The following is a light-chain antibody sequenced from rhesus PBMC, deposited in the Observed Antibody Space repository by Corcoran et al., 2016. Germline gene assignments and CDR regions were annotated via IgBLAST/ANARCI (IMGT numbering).Light chain of an antibody. CDR1: QSISSW. V-gene: IGKV1-22*01. J-gene: IGKJ2*01. Sequence: DIQMTQSPSSLSASVGDTVTITCRASQSISSWLAWFQQKPGKASKLLIYKASTLQSGVPARFSGIGSGTVFTLTISSLQSEDFATYFCQQYSSSPYCFGQGTKVEIK. CDR2: KAS. CDR3: QQYSSSPYC.